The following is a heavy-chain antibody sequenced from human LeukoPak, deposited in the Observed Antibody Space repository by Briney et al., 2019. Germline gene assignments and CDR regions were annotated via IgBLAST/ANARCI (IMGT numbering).Heavy chain of an antibody. V-gene: IGHV4-39*07. Sequence: SETLSLTCSVSGGSIRSGRHHWAWVRQPPGKGLEFIGSLDESGRPYYNAPLKSRVTISEDSSGKQFSLNLSSVTAADTAVYFCARDLGGYPFFMDVWGRGATVIVSS. CDR3: ARDLGGYPFFMDV. D-gene: IGHD2-15*01. CDR2: LDESGRP. CDR1: GGSIRSGRHH. J-gene: IGHJ6*03.